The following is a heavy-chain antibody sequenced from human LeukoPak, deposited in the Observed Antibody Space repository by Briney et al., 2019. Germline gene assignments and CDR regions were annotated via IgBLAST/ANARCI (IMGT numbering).Heavy chain of an antibody. Sequence: SVKVSCKASGGTFSSYAISWARQAPGQGLEWMGGIIPIFGTANYAQKFQGRVTITTDESTSTAYMELSSLRSEDTAVYYCASSIAAAGTLAYNWFDPWGQGTLVTVSS. CDR3: ASSIAAAGTLAYNWFDP. V-gene: IGHV1-69*05. J-gene: IGHJ5*02. D-gene: IGHD6-13*01. CDR2: IIPIFGTA. CDR1: GGTFSSYA.